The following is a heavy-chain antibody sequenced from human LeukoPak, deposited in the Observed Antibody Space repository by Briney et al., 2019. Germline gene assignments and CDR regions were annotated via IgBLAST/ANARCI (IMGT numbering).Heavy chain of an antibody. Sequence: PSETLSLTCTVSGVSISSSNSYWGWIRQPPGKGLEWIGSIFYNGNTHYNPSPKSRVTISVDTSKNQFSLKLSSVTAADTAVYYCARRGPSRYNWKPDAFDIWGQGTMVTVSS. CDR2: IFYNGNT. CDR1: GVSISSSNSY. CDR3: ARRGPSRYNWKPDAFDI. D-gene: IGHD1-1*01. V-gene: IGHV4-39*01. J-gene: IGHJ3*02.